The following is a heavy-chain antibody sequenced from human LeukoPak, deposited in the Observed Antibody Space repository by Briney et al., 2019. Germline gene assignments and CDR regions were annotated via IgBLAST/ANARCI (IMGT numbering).Heavy chain of an antibody. Sequence: SETLSLTCTVSGASINSHYWSWIRQPPGKGLEWIGYISYSGSTNYNPSLKSRVIISVDTSKTHFSLNLNSVTAADTAFYYCARHRVSGSSYSALDYWGQGTLVSVSS. J-gene: IGHJ4*02. V-gene: IGHV4-59*08. CDR3: ARHRVSGSSYSALDY. CDR1: GASINSHY. D-gene: IGHD1-26*01. CDR2: ISYSGST.